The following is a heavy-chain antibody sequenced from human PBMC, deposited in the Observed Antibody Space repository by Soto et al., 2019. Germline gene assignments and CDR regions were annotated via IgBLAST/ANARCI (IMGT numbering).Heavy chain of an antibody. Sequence: PSETLSLTCAVYGLSFSGYYWSWIRQPPGKGLEWIGEINHSGSTNYNPSLKSRVTISVDTSKNQFSLKLSSVTAADTAVYYCARGSISFWSGRRYGMDVWGQGTTVTVSS. CDR1: GLSFSGYY. CDR2: INHSGST. CDR3: ARGSISFWSGRRYGMDV. D-gene: IGHD3-3*01. J-gene: IGHJ6*02. V-gene: IGHV4-34*01.